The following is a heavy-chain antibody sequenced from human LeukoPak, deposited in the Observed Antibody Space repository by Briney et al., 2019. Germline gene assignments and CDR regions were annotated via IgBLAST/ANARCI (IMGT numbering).Heavy chain of an antibody. D-gene: IGHD3-9*01. V-gene: IGHV1-69*13. Sequence: SVKVSCKASGGTFSSYAISWVRQAPGQGLEWMGGIIPIFGTANYAQKFQGRVTITADESTSTAYMELSGLRSEDTAVYYCARGRPDILTGPYYYYGMDVWGKGTTVTVSS. CDR1: GGTFSSYA. CDR3: ARGRPDILTGPYYYYGMDV. J-gene: IGHJ6*04. CDR2: IIPIFGTA.